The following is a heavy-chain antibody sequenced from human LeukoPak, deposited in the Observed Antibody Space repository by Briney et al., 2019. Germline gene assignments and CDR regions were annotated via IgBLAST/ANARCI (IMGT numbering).Heavy chain of an antibody. J-gene: IGHJ4*02. CDR2: ISSSGSTI. CDR1: GFTFSSYE. CDR3: ARGDFGVVINHPYYFDY. V-gene: IGHV3-48*03. D-gene: IGHD3-3*01. Sequence: GGSLRLSCAASGFTFSSYEMNWVRQAPGKGLEWVSYISSSGSTIYYADSVKGRFTISRDNAKNSLYLQMNSLRAEDTAVYYCARGDFGVVINHPYYFDYWGQGTLVTASS.